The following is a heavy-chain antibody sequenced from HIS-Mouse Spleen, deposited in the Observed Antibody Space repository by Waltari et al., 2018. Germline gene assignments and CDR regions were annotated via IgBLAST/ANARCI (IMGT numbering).Heavy chain of an antibody. CDR1: GYTFTGYY. D-gene: IGHD1-20*01. J-gene: IGHJ4*02. CDR3: ARGWPNNSGLQWDY. CDR2: INPNRGGT. V-gene: IGHV1-2*02. Sequence: QVQLVQSGAEVKKPGASVKVSCKASGYTFTGYYMHWVRQAPGQGLEWMGWINPNRGGTNYEQKFQGRVTMTRDTSISTAYMELSRLRADDTAVYYCARGWPNNSGLQWDYWGQGTLVTVSS.